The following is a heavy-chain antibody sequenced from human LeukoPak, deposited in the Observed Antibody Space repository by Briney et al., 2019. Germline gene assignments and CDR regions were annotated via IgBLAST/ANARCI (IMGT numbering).Heavy chain of an antibody. CDR1: GGSFSGYY. Sequence: PSETLSLTCAVYGGSFSGYYWSWIRQPPGKGLEWIGRIYTSGSNNYNPSLKSRVTMSVDTSKNQFSLKLGSVTAADTAMYYCAREVADYGGYYYYHYMDVWGKGTTVTISS. D-gene: IGHD4-23*01. J-gene: IGHJ6*03. CDR3: AREVADYGGYYYYHYMDV. V-gene: IGHV4-4*07. CDR2: IYTSGSN.